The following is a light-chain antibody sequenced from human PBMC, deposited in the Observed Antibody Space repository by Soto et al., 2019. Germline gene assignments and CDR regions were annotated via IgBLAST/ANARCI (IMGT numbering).Light chain of an antibody. J-gene: IGKJ4*01. CDR2: DTS. CDR1: QGIGDT. Sequence: EIVLTQSPATPSLSSGSLATISCRASQGIGDTLAWYQQRPGQPTRLIIYDTSIRATGVKARFSGSRSGAEFTLTISSMQSEDFAVYYCKNYVTWPLNFGGGNKVDIK. V-gene: IGKV3-15*01. CDR3: KNYVTWPLN.